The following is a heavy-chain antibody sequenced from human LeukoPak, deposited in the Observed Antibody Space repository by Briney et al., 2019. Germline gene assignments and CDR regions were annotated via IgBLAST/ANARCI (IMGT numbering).Heavy chain of an antibody. CDR3: ARLYSSGWRYFDY. CDR1: GASISPYY. Sequence: SETLSLTCTVSGASISPYYWGWIRQPPGNGLDWVGYISNSGSTNYNPSLRSRLTISLDTSKNQFSLKLSSVTAADTAVYYCARLYSSGWRYFDYWGQGTLVTVSS. D-gene: IGHD6-19*01. V-gene: IGHV4-59*08. J-gene: IGHJ4*02. CDR2: ISNSGST.